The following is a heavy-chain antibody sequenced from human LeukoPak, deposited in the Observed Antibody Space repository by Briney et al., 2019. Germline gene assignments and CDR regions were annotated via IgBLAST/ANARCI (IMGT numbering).Heavy chain of an antibody. Sequence: ASVKVSCKASGYTFTSYYMHWVRQAPGQGLEWMGIINPSGGSTSYAQKFQGRVTMTRDTSTSTVYMELSSLGSEDTAVYYCARESEMVRFDYYYGMDVWGQGTTVTVSS. CDR3: ARESEMVRFDYYYGMDV. D-gene: IGHD3-10*01. J-gene: IGHJ6*02. CDR1: GYTFTSYY. V-gene: IGHV1-46*01. CDR2: INPSGGST.